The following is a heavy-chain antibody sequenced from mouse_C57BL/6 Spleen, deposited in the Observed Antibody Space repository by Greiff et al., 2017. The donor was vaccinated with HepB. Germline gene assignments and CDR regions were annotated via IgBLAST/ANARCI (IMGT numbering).Heavy chain of an antibody. J-gene: IGHJ2*01. CDR1: GYTFTNYW. V-gene: IGHV1-63*01. D-gene: IGHD4-1*01. Sequence: QVQLQQSGAELVRPGTSVKMSCKASGYTFTNYWIGWAKQRPGHGLEWIGDIYPGGGYTNYNEKFKGKATLTADKSSSTAYMQFSSLTSEDSAIYYCARRDGTNFDDWGQGTTLTVSS. CDR3: ARRDGTNFDD. CDR2: IYPGGGYT.